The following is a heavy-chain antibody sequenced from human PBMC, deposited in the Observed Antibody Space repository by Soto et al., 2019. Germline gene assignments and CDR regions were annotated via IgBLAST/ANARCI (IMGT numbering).Heavy chain of an antibody. D-gene: IGHD3-9*01. V-gene: IGHV4-59*01. CDR3: ARVTYDSFTAYPHYFDY. CDR1: GDSMRPYY. Sequence: ASEALSLTCTVSGDSMRPYYWTWIRQPPGKGLEWIGYVYYSGSVNYKSSLKSRVTMSVDTSKNQFSLRLNSVTAADTAVYYCARVTYDSFTAYPHYFDYWGQGNLVTVS. J-gene: IGHJ4*02. CDR2: VYYSGSV.